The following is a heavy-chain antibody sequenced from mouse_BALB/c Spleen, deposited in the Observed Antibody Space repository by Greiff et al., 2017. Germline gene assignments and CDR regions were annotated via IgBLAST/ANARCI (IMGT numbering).Heavy chain of an antibody. J-gene: IGHJ4*01. CDR1: GYTFTDYD. CDR3: KKRAMYTTRESMDY. D-gene: IGHD1-1*01. CDR2: IDPETGGT. V-gene: IGHV1-15*01. Sequence: VQLQQSGAELVRPGASVTLSCKASGYTFTDYDMHWVKQTPVHGLEWIGAIDPETGGTAYNQKFKGKATLTADKSSSTAYMELRSLTSEDSAVYYCKKRAMYTTRESMDYWGQGTSVTVSS.